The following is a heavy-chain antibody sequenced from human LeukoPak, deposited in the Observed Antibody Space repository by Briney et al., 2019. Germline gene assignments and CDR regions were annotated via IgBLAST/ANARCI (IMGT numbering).Heavy chain of an antibody. CDR2: INAGNGNT. CDR1: GYTFTSYA. CDR3: AGARGVITQYDY. Sequence: ASVKVSCKASGYTFTSYAMHWVRQAPGQRLEWMGWINAGNGNTKYSQKFQGRVTITRDTSASTAYMELSSLRSEDTAVYYCAGARGVITQYDYWGQGTLVTVSS. J-gene: IGHJ4*02. D-gene: IGHD3-10*01. V-gene: IGHV1-3*01.